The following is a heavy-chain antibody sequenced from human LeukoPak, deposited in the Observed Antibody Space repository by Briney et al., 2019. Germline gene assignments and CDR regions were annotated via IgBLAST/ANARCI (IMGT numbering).Heavy chain of an antibody. CDR1: GYAXSGYY. V-gene: IGHV1-2*02. CDR2: INPSNGGT. D-gene: IGHD3-22*01. CDR3: ARGPTYYDSSGYRLEY. Sequence: ASVKVSCKASGYAXSGYYMHGVRQAPGQGLEWMAWINPSNGGTNYAQNFQGRVTMTRDTSISTAYMELSSLTSDDTAVYYCARGPTYYDSSGYRLEYWGQGTLVTVSS. J-gene: IGHJ4*02.